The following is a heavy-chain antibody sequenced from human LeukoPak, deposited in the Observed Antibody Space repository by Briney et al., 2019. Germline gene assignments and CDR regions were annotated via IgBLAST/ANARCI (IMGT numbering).Heavy chain of an antibody. CDR2: IHYTGST. Sequence: SETLSLTCTVSGGSISSGTYYWTWIRQHPGKGLEWIGYIHYTGSTYYNPSLKSRVTISVDTSKNQFSLKLSSVTAADTAVYYCARVVMAGPQYYFDYWGHGNLVTVSS. CDR1: GGSISSGTYY. J-gene: IGHJ4*01. D-gene: IGHD6-19*01. V-gene: IGHV4-31*03. CDR3: ARVVMAGPQYYFDY.